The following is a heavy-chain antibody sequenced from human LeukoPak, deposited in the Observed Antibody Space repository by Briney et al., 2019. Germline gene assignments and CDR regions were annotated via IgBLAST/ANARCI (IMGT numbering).Heavy chain of an antibody. D-gene: IGHD3-22*01. J-gene: IGHJ4*02. CDR1: GYSFTSYW. V-gene: IGHV5-51*01. CDR2: IYSGDSAT. Sequence: GESLKVSWKGSGYSFTSYWIGWVRQMPGKGLEWMGIIYSGDSATIYSPSFQGQVTISADKSISTAYLQWSSLKASDTAMYYCARRSGYYDSSGYYSTIYDYWGQGTLVTVSS. CDR3: ARRSGYYDSSGYYSTIYDY.